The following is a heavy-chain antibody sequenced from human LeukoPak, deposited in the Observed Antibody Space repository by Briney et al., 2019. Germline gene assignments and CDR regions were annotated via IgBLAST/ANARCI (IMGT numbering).Heavy chain of an antibody. V-gene: IGHV4-59*01. D-gene: IGHD3-22*01. CDR1: GGSISSYY. J-gene: IGHJ4*02. Sequence: PSETLSLTCTVSGGSISSYYWSWIRQPPGKGLEWIGYIYYSGSTNYNPSLKSRATISVDTSKSQFSLKLSSVTAADTAVYYCARVGYYDTSGYYSGLFDYWGQGTLVTVSS. CDR3: ARVGYYDTSGYYSGLFDY. CDR2: IYYSGST.